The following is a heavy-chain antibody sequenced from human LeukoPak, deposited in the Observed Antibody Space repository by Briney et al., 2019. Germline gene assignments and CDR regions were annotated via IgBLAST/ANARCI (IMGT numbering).Heavy chain of an antibody. CDR2: IYTGGYT. V-gene: IGHV3-53*01. D-gene: IGHD6-13*01. Sequence: GGSLRLSCAASGFMVNSKYMTWVRQAPGKGLEWASVIYTGGYTNYADSVKGRFTISRDFSQNTLYLQMNSLRVEDTAVYFCARGGSTWDWYFDLWGRGTLVTVSS. J-gene: IGHJ2*01. CDR1: GFMVNSKY. CDR3: ARGGSTWDWYFDL.